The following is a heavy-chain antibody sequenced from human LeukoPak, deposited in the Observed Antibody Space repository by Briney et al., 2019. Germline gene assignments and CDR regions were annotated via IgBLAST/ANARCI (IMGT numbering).Heavy chain of an antibody. D-gene: IGHD3-22*01. CDR3: ARDRTYYYDSSGYADAFDI. CDR2: IYTSGST. V-gene: IGHV4-61*02. Sequence: KPSQTLSLTCTVSGGSISRGSYYWSWIRQPAGKGLEWIGRIYTSGSTNYNPSLKSRVTISVDTSKNQFSLKLSSVTAADTAVYYCARDRTYYYDSSGYADAFDIWGQGTMVTVSS. J-gene: IGHJ3*02. CDR1: GGSISRGSYY.